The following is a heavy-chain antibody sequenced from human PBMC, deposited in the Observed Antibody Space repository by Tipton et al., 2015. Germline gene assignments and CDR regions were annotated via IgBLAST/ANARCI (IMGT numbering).Heavy chain of an antibody. CDR3: ARGQDENTLGEYYTH. J-gene: IGHJ1*01. CDR2: IYSSRTT. CDR1: GGSISSNSDY. Sequence: LRLSCSVSGGSISSNSDYWGWIRQPPGKGLEWIGNIYSSRTTYYNPSLKSRVTISADTSKNQFSLKLNSVTAADTAVYYCARGQDENTLGEYYTHWGQGTLVTVSS. V-gene: IGHV4-39*01. D-gene: IGHD3-3*01.